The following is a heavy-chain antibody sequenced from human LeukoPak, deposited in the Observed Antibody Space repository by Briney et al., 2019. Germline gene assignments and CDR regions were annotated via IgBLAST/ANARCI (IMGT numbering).Heavy chain of an antibody. CDR3: ARPHYYDSSGYYYFDY. CDR1: GGSISSSSYY. J-gene: IGHJ4*02. D-gene: IGHD3-22*01. Sequence: SETLSLTCTVSGGSISSSSYYWGWIRQPPGKGLEWIGSIYYSGSTYYNPSLESRVTISVDTSKNQFSLKLSSVTAADTAVYYCARPHYYDSSGYYYFDYWGQGTLVTVSS. CDR2: IYYSGST. V-gene: IGHV4-39*01.